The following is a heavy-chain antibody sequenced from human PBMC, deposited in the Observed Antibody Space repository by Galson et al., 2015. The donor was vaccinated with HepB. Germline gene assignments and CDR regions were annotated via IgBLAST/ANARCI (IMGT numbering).Heavy chain of an antibody. Sequence: SVKVSCKASGYTFTSYYIHWVRQAPGQGLEWMGRMNPNSGGTNYAQKFQGRVTMIRDTSISTAYMELSRLTSDDTAVYYCASVTPLEMSTKYAFDIWGQGTMVTVS. CDR2: MNPNSGGT. V-gene: IGHV1-2*06. J-gene: IGHJ3*02. CDR3: ASVTPLEMSTKYAFDI. CDR1: GYTFTSYY. D-gene: IGHD5/OR15-5a*01.